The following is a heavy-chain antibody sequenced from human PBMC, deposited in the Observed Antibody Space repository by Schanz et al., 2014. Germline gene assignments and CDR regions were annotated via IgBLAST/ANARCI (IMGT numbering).Heavy chain of an antibody. V-gene: IGHV3-23*01. J-gene: IGHJ6*02. D-gene: IGHD3-3*01. CDR1: GFTFGSYA. CDR2: IASGGSHT. Sequence: EVRLLESGGGLVQPGGSLRLSCVGSGFTFGSYAMNWVRQAPGKGLEWGSTIASGGSHTFYADSVTGRFTISGDNSKNTLFLQMNSLRVEDTAIYSCAKIWKAHHLTGRPGWSDGMDVWGQGTTV. CDR3: AKIWKAHHLTGRPGWSDGMDV.